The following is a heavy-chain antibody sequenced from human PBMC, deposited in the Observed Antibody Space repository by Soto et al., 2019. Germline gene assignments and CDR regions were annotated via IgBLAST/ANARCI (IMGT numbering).Heavy chain of an antibody. D-gene: IGHD3-22*01. CDR3: ATLRDPYYYDSSGYGEDY. CDR2: IIPIFGTA. V-gene: IGHV1-69*01. J-gene: IGHJ4*02. Sequence: QVQLVQSGAEVKKPGSSVKVSCKASGGTFSSYAISWVRQAPGQGLEWMGGIIPIFGTANYAQKFQGRVTITADESTRTAYMELSSLRSEDTAVYYCATLRDPYYYDSSGYGEDYWGQGTLVTVSS. CDR1: GGTFSSYA.